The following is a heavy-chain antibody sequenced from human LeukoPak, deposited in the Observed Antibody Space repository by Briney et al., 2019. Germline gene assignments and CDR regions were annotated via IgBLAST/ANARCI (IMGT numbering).Heavy chain of an antibody. CDR2: IYYSGST. CDR1: GVSISSYY. V-gene: IGHV4-59*01. CDR3: ARVVDYYDSSGLRFDP. D-gene: IGHD3-22*01. Sequence: SETLSLTCTVSGVSISSYYWSWIRQPPGKGLEWIGYIYYSGSTNYNPSLKSRVTISVDTSKNQFSLKLSSVTAADTAVYYCARVVDYYDSSGLRFDPWGQGTLVTVSS. J-gene: IGHJ5*02.